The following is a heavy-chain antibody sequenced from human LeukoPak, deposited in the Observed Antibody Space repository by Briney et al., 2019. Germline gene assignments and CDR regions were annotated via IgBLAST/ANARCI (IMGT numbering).Heavy chain of an antibody. CDR1: GFTFSSYE. V-gene: IGHV3-48*03. D-gene: IGHD2-21*02. CDR3: AKRYCGGDCYGYFDY. J-gene: IGHJ4*02. Sequence: GGSLRLSCAASGFTFSSYELNWIRQAPGKGLEWVSHISVSGSTIFYADSVKGRFTISRDDAKNSLYLQMNSLRAEDTAVYYCAKRYCGGDCYGYFDYWGQGTLVTVSS. CDR2: ISVSGSTI.